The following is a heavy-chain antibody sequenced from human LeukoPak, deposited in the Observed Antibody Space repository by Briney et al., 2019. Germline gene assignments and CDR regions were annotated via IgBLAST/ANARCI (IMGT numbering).Heavy chain of an antibody. J-gene: IGHJ5*02. Sequence: SVKVSCKASGGTFSSYAISWVQQAPGQGLEWMGRIIPILGIANYAQKFQGRVTITADKSTSTAYMELSSLRSEDTAVYYCARDRGYRSSTSCYDNWFDPWGQGTLVTVSS. V-gene: IGHV1-69*04. CDR3: ARDRGYRSSTSCYDNWFDP. CDR1: GGTFSSYA. D-gene: IGHD2-2*01. CDR2: IIPILGIA.